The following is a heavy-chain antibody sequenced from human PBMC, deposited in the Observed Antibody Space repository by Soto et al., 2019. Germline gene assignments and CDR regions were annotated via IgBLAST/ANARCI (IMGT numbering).Heavy chain of an antibody. D-gene: IGHD3-9*01. CDR3: AKDPYYDILTGQTLAFDI. CDR1: GFTFSSYA. J-gene: IGHJ3*02. Sequence: PGGSLRLSCAASGFTFSSYAMSWVRQAPGKGLEWVSAISGSGGSTYYADYVKGRFTISRDNSKNTLYLQMNSLRAEDTAVYYCAKDPYYDILTGQTLAFDIWGQGTMVTVSS. V-gene: IGHV3-23*01. CDR2: ISGSGGST.